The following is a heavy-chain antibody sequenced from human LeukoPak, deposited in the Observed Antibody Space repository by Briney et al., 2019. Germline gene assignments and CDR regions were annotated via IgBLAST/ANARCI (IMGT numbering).Heavy chain of an antibody. CDR1: GGSINSTNYN. V-gene: IGHV4-39*07. Sequence: SETLSLTCTVSGGSINSTNYNWGWIREPPRRGPEWLASVYYSGLTYYNSSLKSRVSISVDTSKNQFSLKLTSVTAADTAVYYCARVAYGSGSRLIDCWGQGTLVTISS. CDR2: VYYSGLT. CDR3: ARVAYGSGSRLIDC. D-gene: IGHD3-10*01. J-gene: IGHJ4*02.